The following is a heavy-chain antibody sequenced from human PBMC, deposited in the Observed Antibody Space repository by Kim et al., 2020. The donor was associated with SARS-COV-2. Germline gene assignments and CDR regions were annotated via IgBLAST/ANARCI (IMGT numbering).Heavy chain of an antibody. CDR3: ANHLGYSSDWNAFDVYDM. CDR2: IIPLFGRG. V-gene: IGHV1-69*13. CDR1: GGSFSSST. D-gene: IGHD6-19*01. J-gene: IGHJ3*02. Sequence: SVKVSCKASGGSFSSSTISWVRQAPGQGLEWLGGIIPLFGRGNYAQKFQGRLLITADESTATTFLELSRLGSEDTAMYYCANHLGYSSDWNAFDVYDMWGQGTMVTVSS.